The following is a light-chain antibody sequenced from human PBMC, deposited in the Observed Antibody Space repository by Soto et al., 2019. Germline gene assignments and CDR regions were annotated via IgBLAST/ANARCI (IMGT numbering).Light chain of an antibody. CDR2: DNS. CDR1: TSNIGRNY. V-gene: IGLV1-47*02. J-gene: IGLJ2*01. Sequence: QSVLTQPPSASGTPGQRVTLSCSGSTSNIGRNYVYWYQQVPGTAPKLLIDDNSVRPSGVPDRFSGSKSGSSASLAISGLRSEDEADYFCASWDDSLSAVLFGGGTKADRP. CDR3: ASWDDSLSAVL.